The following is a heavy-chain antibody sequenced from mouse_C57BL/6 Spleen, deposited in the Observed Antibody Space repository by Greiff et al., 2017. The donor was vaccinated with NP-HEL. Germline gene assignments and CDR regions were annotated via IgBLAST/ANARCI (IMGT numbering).Heavy chain of an antibody. V-gene: IGHV5-4*01. J-gene: IGHJ3*01. D-gene: IGHD1-1*01. Sequence: EVQLVESGGGLVKPGGSLKLSCAASGFTFSSYAMSWVRQTPEKRLEWVATISDGGSYTYYPDNVKGRFTISRDNAKNNLYLQMSHLKSEDTAMYYCARDYYGSSSPGFAYWGQGTLVTVSA. CDR1: GFTFSSYA. CDR3: ARDYYGSSSPGFAY. CDR2: ISDGGSYT.